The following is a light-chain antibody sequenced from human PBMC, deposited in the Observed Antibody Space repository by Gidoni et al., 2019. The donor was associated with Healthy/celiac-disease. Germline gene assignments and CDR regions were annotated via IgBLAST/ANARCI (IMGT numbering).Light chain of an antibody. CDR1: QSISSW. V-gene: IGKV1-5*03. Sequence: DIQMTQSPSTLSASVGDRVTITCRASQSISSWLAWYQQKPGKAPKLLIYKASSLESGVPSRFSGSGSGTEFTLTISSLQPDHFATYYCQQYNSYPITFGQGTRLEI. J-gene: IGKJ5*01. CDR3: QQYNSYPIT. CDR2: KAS.